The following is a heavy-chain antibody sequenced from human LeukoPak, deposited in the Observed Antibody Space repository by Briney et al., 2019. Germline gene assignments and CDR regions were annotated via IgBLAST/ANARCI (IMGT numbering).Heavy chain of an antibody. V-gene: IGHV3-21*01. CDR3: AKDQRYYYDSSGYFDY. J-gene: IGHJ4*02. CDR2: ISSSSSYI. D-gene: IGHD3-22*01. Sequence: GSLRLSCAASGFTFSSYSINWVRQAPGKGLEWVSSISSSSSYIYYADSVKGRFTISRDNSKNTLYLQMDSLRAEDTAVYYCAKDQRYYYDSSGYFDYWGQGTLVTVSS. CDR1: GFTFSSYS.